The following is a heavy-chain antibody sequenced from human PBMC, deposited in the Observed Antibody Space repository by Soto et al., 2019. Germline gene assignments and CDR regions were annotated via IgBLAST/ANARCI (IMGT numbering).Heavy chain of an antibody. CDR2: ISTYNGNR. CDR3: ARGFLAYCSGGTCYSDY. J-gene: IGHJ4*02. Sequence: QVQLVQSGAEVKKPGASVKVSCKASGYTFTTYGINWVRQAPGQGLEWMGWISTYNGNRNYAQKLQGRVTMSTDTSTSTAYLDMRSLRSDDTAVYYCARGFLAYCSGGTCYSDYWSQGTLVTVSS. CDR1: GYTFTTYG. V-gene: IGHV1-18*01. D-gene: IGHD2-15*01.